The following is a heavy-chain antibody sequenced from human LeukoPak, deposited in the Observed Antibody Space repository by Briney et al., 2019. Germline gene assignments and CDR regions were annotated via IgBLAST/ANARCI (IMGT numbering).Heavy chain of an antibody. CDR1: GVSISSGDYY. D-gene: IGHD2-2*01. CDR3: AAVVPAVMGYFDY. V-gene: IGHV4-30-4*01. Sequence: SETLSLTCTVSGVSISSGDYYWSWIRQPPGKGLEWIGYIYYSGSTYYNPSLKSRVTISVDTSKNQFSLKLSSVTAADTAVYYCAAVVPAVMGYFDYWGQGTLVTVSS. CDR2: IYYSGST. J-gene: IGHJ4*02.